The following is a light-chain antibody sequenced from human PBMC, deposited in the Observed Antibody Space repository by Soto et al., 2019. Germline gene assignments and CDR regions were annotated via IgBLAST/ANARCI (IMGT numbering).Light chain of an antibody. Sequence: EIVLTQSPATLSLSPGERATLSCRASQSVSSFLAWYQQKPGQAPRLLIYDGSNRATGIPARFSGSGSGTDFSLTISGLEPEDFGVYYCKQRSSSITFGQGTRLEI. CDR2: DGS. CDR3: KQRSSSIT. V-gene: IGKV3-11*01. J-gene: IGKJ5*01. CDR1: QSVSSF.